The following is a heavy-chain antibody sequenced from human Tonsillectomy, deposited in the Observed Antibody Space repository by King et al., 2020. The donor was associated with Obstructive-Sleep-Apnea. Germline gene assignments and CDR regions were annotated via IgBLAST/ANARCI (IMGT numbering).Heavy chain of an antibody. CDR3: ARGWWELSHFDY. CDR2: IKQDGSGK. Sequence: VQLVESGGGLVQPGGSLRLSCAASGFTFSSYWMSWVRQAPGKGLEWVANIKQDGSGKYYVDSVKGRFTISRDNPKNSLYLQMNSRRAEDTAVYYCARGWWELSHFDYWGQGTLVTVSS. J-gene: IGHJ4*02. CDR1: GFTFSSYW. V-gene: IGHV3-7*01. D-gene: IGHD1-26*01.